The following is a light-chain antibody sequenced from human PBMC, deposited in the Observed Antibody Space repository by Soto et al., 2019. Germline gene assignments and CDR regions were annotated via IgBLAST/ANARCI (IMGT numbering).Light chain of an antibody. J-gene: IGKJ5*01. CDR1: QSISSW. CDR2: DAS. Sequence: DIQMTQSPSTLSASVRDRVTTSLRAGQSISSWLAWYQQKEEKAPKLLIYDASSLESGVPSRFSGGGSGTEFTLTVSSLQSEDFAVYYCQQYNNWPITFGQGTRPEI. CDR3: QQYNNWPIT. V-gene: IGKV1-5*01.